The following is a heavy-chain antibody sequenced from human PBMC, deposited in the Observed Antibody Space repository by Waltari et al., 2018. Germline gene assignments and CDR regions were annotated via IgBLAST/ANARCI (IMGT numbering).Heavy chain of an antibody. V-gene: IGHV3-33*01. J-gene: IGHJ1*01. D-gene: IGHD6-13*01. Sequence: QVQLVESGGGVVQPGRSLRLSCAASGFTFSSYGMHWVRQAPGKGLEWVAVIRYDGSNKYYADSVKGRFTISRDNSKNTLYLQMNSLRAEDTAVYYCARDEQQLDEYFHHWGQGTLVTVSS. CDR1: GFTFSSYG. CDR2: IRYDGSNK. CDR3: ARDEQQLDEYFHH.